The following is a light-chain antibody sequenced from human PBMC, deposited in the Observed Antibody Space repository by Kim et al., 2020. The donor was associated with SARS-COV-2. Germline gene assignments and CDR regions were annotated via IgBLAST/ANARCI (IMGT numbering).Light chain of an antibody. Sequence: EIVMTQSPATLSVSPGERATLSCRASQSVSRDLAWYQQKPGQAPRLLIYSASARATGIPARFSGSGSGTVFALTISSLQSEDFAVYYCQQYNNWSPVTFGGGTKVDIK. CDR2: SAS. CDR1: QSVSRD. CDR3: QQYNNWSPVT. V-gene: IGKV3-15*01. J-gene: IGKJ4*01.